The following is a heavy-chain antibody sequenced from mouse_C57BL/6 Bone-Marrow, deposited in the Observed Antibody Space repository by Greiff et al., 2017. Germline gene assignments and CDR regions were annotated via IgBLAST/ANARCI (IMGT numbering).Heavy chain of an antibody. J-gene: IGHJ4*01. CDR1: GYTFTDYY. V-gene: IGHV1-26*01. CDR2: INPNNGGT. D-gene: IGHD2-2*01. CDR3: ARRYGYDGNAMDY. Sequence: VQLQQSGPELVKPGASVKISCKASGYTFTDYYMNWVKQSHGKSLEWIGDINPNNGGTSYNQKFKGKATLTVDKSSSTAYMELRSLTSEASAVYFCARRYGYDGNAMDYWGQGTSVTVSS.